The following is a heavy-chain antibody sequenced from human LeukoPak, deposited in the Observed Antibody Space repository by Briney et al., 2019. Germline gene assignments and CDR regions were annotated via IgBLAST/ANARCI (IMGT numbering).Heavy chain of an antibody. Sequence: PGGSLRLSCAASGFTFSSYGMHWVRQAPGKGLEWVAVISYDGGNKYYADSVKGRFTISRDNSKNTLYLQMNSLRAEDTAVYYCAKDRGGNSGSAEYFQHWGQGTLVTVSS. CDR2: ISYDGGNK. CDR1: GFTFSSYG. J-gene: IGHJ1*01. V-gene: IGHV3-30*18. D-gene: IGHD4-23*01. CDR3: AKDRGGNSGSAEYFQH.